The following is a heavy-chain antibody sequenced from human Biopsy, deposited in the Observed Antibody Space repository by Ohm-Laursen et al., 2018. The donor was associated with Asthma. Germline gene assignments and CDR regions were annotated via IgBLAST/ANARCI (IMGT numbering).Heavy chain of an antibody. V-gene: IGHV2-70*04. CDR3: TRHNDY. J-gene: IGHJ4*02. CDR2: IDWEEDK. Sequence: PTQTLTLTYSFSGFSLSSSGANVNWIRQPPGKALEWLARIDWEEDKFYSTSLRTRLTISKGSPEDQVVLTMTNMGPVDTATYYCTRHNDYWGPGILVTVSS. CDR1: GFSLSSSGAN. D-gene: IGHD1-14*01.